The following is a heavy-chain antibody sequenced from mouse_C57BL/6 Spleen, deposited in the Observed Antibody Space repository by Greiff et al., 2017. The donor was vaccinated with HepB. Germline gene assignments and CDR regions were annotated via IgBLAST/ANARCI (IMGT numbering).Heavy chain of an antibody. CDR1: GYTFTNYW. J-gene: IGHJ1*03. CDR2: IYPGGGYT. Sequence: VQLQQSGAELVRPGTSVKMSCKASGYTFTNYWIGWAKQRPGHGLEWIGDIYPGGGYTNYNEKFKGKATLTADKSSSTAYMQFSSLTSEDSAIYYCARKWLNWYFDVWGTGTTVTVSS. V-gene: IGHV1-63*01. D-gene: IGHD2-2*01. CDR3: ARKWLNWYFDV.